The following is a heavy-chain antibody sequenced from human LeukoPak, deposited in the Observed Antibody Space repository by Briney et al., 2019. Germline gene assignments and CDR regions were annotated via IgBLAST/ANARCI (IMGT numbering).Heavy chain of an antibody. V-gene: IGHV4-59*12. Sequence: SETLSLTCTVSGGSISSYYWSWIRQPPGKGLEWIGYIYYSGSANYHPSLKSRVTMSVDTSKNQFSLKLSSVTAADTAVYYCARESLVVVPAAMSDWFDPWGQGTLVTVSS. CDR2: IYYSGSA. D-gene: IGHD2-2*01. CDR1: GGSISSYY. CDR3: ARESLVVVPAAMSDWFDP. J-gene: IGHJ5*02.